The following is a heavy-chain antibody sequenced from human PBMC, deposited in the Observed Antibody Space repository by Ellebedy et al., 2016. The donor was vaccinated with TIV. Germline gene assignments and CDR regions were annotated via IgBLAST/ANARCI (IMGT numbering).Heavy chain of an antibody. J-gene: IGHJ5*02. D-gene: IGHD5-18*01. Sequence: GESLKISXAASGFTFSSYAMHWVRQAPGKGLEWVAVISYDGSNKYYADSVKGRFTISRDNSKNTLYLQMNSLRAEDTAVYYCARAIQLWSDRGHNWFNPWGQGTLVTVSS. CDR3: ARAIQLWSDRGHNWFNP. V-gene: IGHV3-30-3*01. CDR2: ISYDGSNK. CDR1: GFTFSSYA.